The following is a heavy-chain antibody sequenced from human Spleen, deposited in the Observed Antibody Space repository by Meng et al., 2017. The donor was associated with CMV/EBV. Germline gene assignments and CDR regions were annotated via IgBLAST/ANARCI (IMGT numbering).Heavy chain of an antibody. V-gene: IGHV1-18*01. J-gene: IGHJ5*02. D-gene: IGHD4-11*01. CDR1: GYSFANFG. CDR3: ARFLTTVNNWFDP. Sequence: ASVKVSCKASGYSFANFGISWVRQAPGQGLEWMGWISPYNGDSDYSQRLQGRVTMTRDTSISTAYMELSRLRSDDTAVYYCARFLTTVNNWFDPWGQGTLVTVSS. CDR2: ISPYNGDS.